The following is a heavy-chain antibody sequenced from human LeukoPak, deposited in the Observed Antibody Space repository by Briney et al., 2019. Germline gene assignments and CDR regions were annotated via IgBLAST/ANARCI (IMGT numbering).Heavy chain of an antibody. CDR1: GFTFSTYA. J-gene: IGHJ4*02. CDR2: ISYDGSNK. D-gene: IGHD5-12*01. Sequence: GRSLRLSCAASGFTFSTYAMHWVRQAPGKGLEWVAVISYDGSNKYYADSVKGRFTISRDNSKDTLYLQMNSLRAEDTAVYYCARSLYSGYDLEFDYWGQGTLVTVSS. CDR3: ARSLYSGYDLEFDY. V-gene: IGHV3-30*04.